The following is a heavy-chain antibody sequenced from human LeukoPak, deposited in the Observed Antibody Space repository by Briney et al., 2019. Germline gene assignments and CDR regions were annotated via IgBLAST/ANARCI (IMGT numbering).Heavy chain of an antibody. CDR1: GFTFDDYA. D-gene: IGHD6-13*01. Sequence: GGSLRLSCVASGFTFDDYAMHWVRHAPGKGLEWVSSITSSSSYIYYADSVRGRFTISRDNAKNSLYLQINSLRAEDTAVYYCARDLLYSSSWYSYYYYYMDVWGKGTTVTISS. V-gene: IGHV3-21*01. J-gene: IGHJ6*03. CDR2: ITSSSSYI. CDR3: ARDLLYSSSWYSYYYYYMDV.